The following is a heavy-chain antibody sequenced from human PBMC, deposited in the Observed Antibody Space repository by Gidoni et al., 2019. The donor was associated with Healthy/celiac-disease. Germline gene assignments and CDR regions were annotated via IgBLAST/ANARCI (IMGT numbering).Heavy chain of an antibody. CDR2: IIPIFGTA. CDR3: AITKDIVVVPAATPYYYYGMDV. CDR1: GGTFSSYP. D-gene: IGHD2-2*01. J-gene: IGHJ6*02. Sequence: QVQLVQSGAEVKKPGSSVKVSCKASGGTFSSYPISWVRQAPGQGLDWMGGIIPIFGTANYAKKFQGRVTITADESTSTAYMELSSLRSEDTAVYYCAITKDIVVVPAATPYYYYGMDVWGQGTTVTVSS. V-gene: IGHV1-69*01.